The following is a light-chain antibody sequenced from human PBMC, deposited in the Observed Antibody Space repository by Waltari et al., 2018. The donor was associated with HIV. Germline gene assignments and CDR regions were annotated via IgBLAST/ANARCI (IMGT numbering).Light chain of an antibody. V-gene: IGLV2-18*02. CDR2: GVS. CDR1: SSDIGSFDH. J-gene: IGLJ3*02. CDR3: SSYRSSITLL. Sequence: QSALTQPPSVSGSPGQSVTISCIGTSSDIGSFDHVSWFQQPPGSAPKLLIFGVSNRPSGVPDRFSGSKSGNTASLTISVLQAEDEADYYCSSYRSSITLLFGGGTKLTVL.